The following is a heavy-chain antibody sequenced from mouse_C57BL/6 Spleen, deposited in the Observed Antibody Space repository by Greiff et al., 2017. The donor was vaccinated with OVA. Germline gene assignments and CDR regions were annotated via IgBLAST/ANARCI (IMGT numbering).Heavy chain of an antibody. Sequence: VQLQQSGPELVKPGASVKIPCKASGYTFTDYNMDWVKQSHGKSLEWIGDINPNNGGTIYNQKFKGKATLTVDKSSSTAYMELRSLTSEDTAVYYCARITTVVSFRAMDYWGQGTSVTVSS. CDR2: INPNNGGT. D-gene: IGHD1-1*01. CDR3: ARITTVVSFRAMDY. V-gene: IGHV1-18*01. CDR1: GYTFTDYN. J-gene: IGHJ4*01.